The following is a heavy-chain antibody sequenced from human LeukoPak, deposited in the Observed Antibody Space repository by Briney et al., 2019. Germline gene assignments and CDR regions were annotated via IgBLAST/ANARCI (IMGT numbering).Heavy chain of an antibody. V-gene: IGHV3-66*01. Sequence: GGSLRLSCAASGFTVSSNYMSWVRQAPGKGLEWVSVIYSGGSTYYADSVKGRFTISRDNSKNTLYLQMNRLRAEDATVYYCAKAPLGRCTGVICYYIDYWGQGTLVTVSS. CDR1: GFTVSSNY. D-gene: IGHD2-15*01. CDR3: AKAPLGRCTGVICYYIDY. J-gene: IGHJ4*02. CDR2: IYSGGST.